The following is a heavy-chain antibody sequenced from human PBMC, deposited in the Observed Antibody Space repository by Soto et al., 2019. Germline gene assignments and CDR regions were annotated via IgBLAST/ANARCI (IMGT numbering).Heavy chain of an antibody. CDR1: GFTFSGSA. J-gene: IGHJ4*02. CDR3: TGHPDYYDSSGYPFDY. D-gene: IGHD3-22*01. Sequence: GGSLRLSCAASGFTFSGSAMHWVRQASGKGLEWVGRIRSKANSYATAYAASVKGRFTISRDDSKSTAYLQMNSLKTEDTAVYYCTGHPDYYDSSGYPFDYWGQGTLVTVSS. V-gene: IGHV3-73*01. CDR2: IRSKANSYAT.